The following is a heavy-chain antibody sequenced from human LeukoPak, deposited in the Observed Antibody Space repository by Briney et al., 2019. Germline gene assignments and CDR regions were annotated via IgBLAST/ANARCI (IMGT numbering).Heavy chain of an antibody. D-gene: IGHD2-15*01. CDR1: GFTFRSHE. V-gene: IGHV3-48*03. J-gene: IGHJ4*02. CDR3: ATYLLVDLDY. Sequence: GGSLRLSCAASGFTFRSHEMNWVRQAPGKGLEWVSYISGNGSTIYYADSVKGRFTISRDNAKNSLYLQMNSLRAEDTAVYYCATYLLVDLDYWGQGTLVTVSS. CDR2: ISGNGSTI.